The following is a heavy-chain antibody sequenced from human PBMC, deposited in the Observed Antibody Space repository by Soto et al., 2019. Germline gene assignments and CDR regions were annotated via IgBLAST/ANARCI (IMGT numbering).Heavy chain of an antibody. D-gene: IGHD3-10*01. CDR2: ISGSGGST. J-gene: IGHJ5*02. CDR1: GLTFSSYA. CDR3: ANDQVSIRGVIHNRFDP. V-gene: IGHV3-23*01. Sequence: EVQLLESGGGLIQPGGSLRLSCAASGLTFSSYAMSWVRQAPGKGLEWVSAISGSGGSTYYADSVKGRFTISRDNAKNTLYLQMTGLRAEDTAVYYCANDQVSIRGVIHNRFDPWGQGTLVTVSS.